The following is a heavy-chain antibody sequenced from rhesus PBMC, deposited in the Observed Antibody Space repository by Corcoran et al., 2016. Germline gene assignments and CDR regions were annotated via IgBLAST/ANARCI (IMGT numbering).Heavy chain of an antibody. D-gene: IGHD1-26*01. CDR2: IGV. CDR1: GDSIISGYA. J-gene: IGHJ6*01. CDR3: ASGLNYGAPNFGLDS. V-gene: IGHV4-127*01. Sequence: QVQLKESGPGLVKPSETLSLTCTVSGDSIISGYAWSWIRQPPGKGLEWIGYIGVHYNPSRKSRVTISKDTSKNPFSLTLTSLTAADTAVYYCASGLNYGAPNFGLDSWGQGVVVTVSS.